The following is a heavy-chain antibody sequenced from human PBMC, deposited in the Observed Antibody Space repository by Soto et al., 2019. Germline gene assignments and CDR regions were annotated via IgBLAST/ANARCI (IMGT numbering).Heavy chain of an antibody. CDR3: ARVPGP. CDR2: IYHSGST. Sequence: QLQLQESGSGLVKPSQTLSLTCAVSGGSISSGGYSWSWIRQPPGKGLEWIGYIYHSGSTDYNPSLTSRVTVSVARAKNQFSLKVSSVTAADTAVYYCARVPGPWGQGTLVTVSS. V-gene: IGHV4-30-2*01. J-gene: IGHJ5*02. CDR1: GGSISSGGYS.